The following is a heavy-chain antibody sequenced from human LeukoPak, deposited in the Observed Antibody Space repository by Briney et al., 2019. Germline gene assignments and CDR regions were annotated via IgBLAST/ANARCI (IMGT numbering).Heavy chain of an antibody. J-gene: IGHJ4*02. CDR2: VFNNGGT. CDR1: GGSIGSYH. Sequence: SETLSLTCTVSGGSIGSYHWNWIRQPSGKGLEWIGIVFNNGGTKHNPSLKSRVAISVDTSKDQFALKLTSVTAADTAVYYCVASYGGYVLDYWGQGALVIVSS. CDR3: VASYGGYVLDY. V-gene: IGHV4-59*01. D-gene: IGHD5-12*01.